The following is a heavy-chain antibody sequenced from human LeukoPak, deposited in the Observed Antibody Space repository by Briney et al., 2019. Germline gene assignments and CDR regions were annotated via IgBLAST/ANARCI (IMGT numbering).Heavy chain of an antibody. D-gene: IGHD5-18*01. Sequence: GGSLRLSCAASGFTFSSYSMNWVRQAPGKGLEWVSAISGSGGSTYYADSVKGRFTISRDNSKNTLYLQMNSLRAEDTAVYYCAKDRGKRIQLWFSGYYFDYWGQGTLVTVSS. J-gene: IGHJ4*02. CDR2: ISGSGGST. CDR1: GFTFSSYS. CDR3: AKDRGKRIQLWFSGYYFDY. V-gene: IGHV3-23*01.